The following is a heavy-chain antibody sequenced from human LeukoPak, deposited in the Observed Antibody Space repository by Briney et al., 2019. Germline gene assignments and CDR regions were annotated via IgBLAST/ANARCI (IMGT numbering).Heavy chain of an antibody. CDR2: ISSSSSSI. CDR3: ARLRNDYGDYVLDY. D-gene: IGHD4-17*01. J-gene: IGHJ4*02. V-gene: IGHV3-21*01. Sequence: GGSLRLSCAASGFTFSSYSMNWVRQAPGKGLEWVSSISSSSSSINYADSVKGRFTISRDNAKNSLYLQMNSLRAEDTAVYYCARLRNDYGDYVLDYWGQGTLVTVSS. CDR1: GFTFSSYS.